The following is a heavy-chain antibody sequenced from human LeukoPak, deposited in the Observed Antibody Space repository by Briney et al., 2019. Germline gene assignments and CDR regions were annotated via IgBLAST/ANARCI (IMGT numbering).Heavy chain of an antibody. Sequence: AASVKLSCKTSGYTFSACYIHWVRQVPGQGLEWMGWLRPDTGATNFAQNYLGRVTMTGDTSISTAYMELSRLRPDDTAVYYCARVDTVGTVNPFYWGQGTLVTVSS. CDR3: ARVDTVGTVNPFY. CDR1: GYTFSACY. J-gene: IGHJ4*02. V-gene: IGHV1-2*02. D-gene: IGHD5-12*01. CDR2: LRPDTGAT.